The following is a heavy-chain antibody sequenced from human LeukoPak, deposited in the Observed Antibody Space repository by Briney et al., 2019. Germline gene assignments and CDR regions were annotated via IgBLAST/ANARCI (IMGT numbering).Heavy chain of an antibody. CDR1: GLTFDDYA. D-gene: IGHD6-19*01. V-gene: IGHV3-9*01. CDR3: TKGSSGWYGTLDN. CDR2: ISWNSGGI. J-gene: IGHJ4*02. Sequence: PGGSLRLSCAASGLTFDDYAMHWVRQTPGKGLEWVSGISWNSGGIGYADSVKGRFTISRDNAKNSLYLQMNSLRAEDTALYYCTKGSSGWYGTLDNWGQGTLVTVSS.